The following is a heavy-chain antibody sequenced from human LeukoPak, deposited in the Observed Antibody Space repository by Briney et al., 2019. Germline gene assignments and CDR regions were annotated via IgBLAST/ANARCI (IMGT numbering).Heavy chain of an antibody. CDR3: AREEAGTYGFEY. D-gene: IGHD3-10*01. J-gene: IGHJ4*02. CDR1: GDSVSSNTAA. Sequence: SQTLSLTCAIFGDSVSSNTAAWNWIRQSPSRGLEWLGRAFYRSQWYNDYAFSVKGRIAINPDTSKHHVSLQLNSVTPEDTAVYYCAREEAGTYGFEYWGQGTLVTVSS. V-gene: IGHV6-1*01. CDR2: AFYRSQWYN.